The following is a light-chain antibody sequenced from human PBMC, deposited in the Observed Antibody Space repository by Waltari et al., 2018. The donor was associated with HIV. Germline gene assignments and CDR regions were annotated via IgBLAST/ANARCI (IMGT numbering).Light chain of an antibody. CDR1: NLGKKY. CDR2: QDT. V-gene: IGLV3-1*01. J-gene: IGLJ3*02. CDR3: QAWDSSTWV. Sequence: SYELTQPPSVSVSPGQTASITCSGDNLGKKYATWYQRTPGQSPGVDIYQDTKRPSGIPDRFSGSNSGNTATLTISGTQAMDEADYYCQAWDSSTWVFGGGTMLTVL.